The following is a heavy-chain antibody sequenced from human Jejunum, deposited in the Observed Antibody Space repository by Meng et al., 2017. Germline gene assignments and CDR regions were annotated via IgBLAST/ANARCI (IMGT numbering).Heavy chain of an antibody. V-gene: IGHV3-23*01. D-gene: IGHD3-22*01. CDR1: GFIIDDCA. J-gene: IGHJ5*02. CDR2: MSRDGCT. Sequence: GSSLKISCAASGFIIDDCAMSWVRQAPGQGLEWVATMSRDGCTTYADSVKGRFTITRNSTKNSIYLHMHSLRADDTAVYYCAKKTVGSGFEPYGSWGQGTLVTVSS. CDR3: AKKTVGSGFEPYGS.